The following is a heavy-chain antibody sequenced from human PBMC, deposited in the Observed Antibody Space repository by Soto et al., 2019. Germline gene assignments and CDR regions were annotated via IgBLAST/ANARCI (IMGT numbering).Heavy chain of an antibody. CDR3: ARRGPHYDFWSGYYNWFDP. CDR1: GGSISSSSYY. J-gene: IGHJ5*02. CDR2: IYYSGST. D-gene: IGHD3-3*01. V-gene: IGHV4-39*01. Sequence: SETLSLTCTVSGGSISSSSYYWGWIRQPPGKGLEWIGSIYYSGSTYYNPSLKSRVTISVDTSKNQFSLKLSSVTAADTAVYYCARRGPHYDFWSGYYNWFDPWGQGTLVTVSS.